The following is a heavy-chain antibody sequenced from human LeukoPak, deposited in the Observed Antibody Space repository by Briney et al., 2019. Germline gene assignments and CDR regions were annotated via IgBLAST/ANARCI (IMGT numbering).Heavy chain of an antibody. CDR2: IKYDGSNE. CDR1: GFTFRSYG. J-gene: IGHJ6*03. V-gene: IGHV3-33*01. Sequence: PGRSLRLSCAASGFTFRSYGMHWVRQAPGKGLEWLAFIKYDGSNEYYADSIQGRFTISRDNSKNTLYLQMSGLEAEDTGVYYCVRDFCSGGSRYSWNYYYYMDVWGSGATVTVSS. CDR3: VRDFCSGGSRYSWNYYYYMDV. D-gene: IGHD2-15*01.